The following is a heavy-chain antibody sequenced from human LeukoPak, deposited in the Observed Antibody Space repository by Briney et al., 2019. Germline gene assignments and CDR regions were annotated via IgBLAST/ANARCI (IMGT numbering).Heavy chain of an antibody. CDR1: GFTFSSYW. D-gene: IGHD4-17*01. CDR2: IKQDGSEE. V-gene: IGHV3-7*03. Sequence: GGSLRLSCAASGFTFSSYWMSWVRQAPGKGLEWVANIKQDGSEEYYVDSVKGRFTISRDNAKNSLYLQMNSLRAEDTAVYYCAKDTYGDYAAGDWGQGTLVTVSS. CDR3: AKDTYGDYAAGD. J-gene: IGHJ4*02.